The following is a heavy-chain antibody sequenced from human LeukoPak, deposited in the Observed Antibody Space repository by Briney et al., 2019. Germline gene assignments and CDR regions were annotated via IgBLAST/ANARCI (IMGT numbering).Heavy chain of an antibody. Sequence: ASVKVSCKASGCTFTGYYMHWVRQAPGQGLEWMGWINPNSGGTNYAQKFQGRVTMTRDTSISTAYMELSRLRSDDTAVYYCARSYYYGSGSIYYYYMDVWGKGTTVTVSS. J-gene: IGHJ6*03. D-gene: IGHD3-10*01. CDR3: ARSYYYGSGSIYYYYMDV. CDR2: INPNSGGT. V-gene: IGHV1-2*02. CDR1: GCTFTGYY.